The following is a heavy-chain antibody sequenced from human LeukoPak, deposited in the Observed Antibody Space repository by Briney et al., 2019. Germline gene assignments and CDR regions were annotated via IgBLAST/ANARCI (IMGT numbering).Heavy chain of an antibody. CDR1: GGTFSSYA. Sequence: SVKVSCKASGGTFSSYAISWVRQASGQGLEWMGGIIPIFGTANYAQKFQGRVTITADESTSTAYMELSSLRSEDTAVYYCARDRCSSTSCYYWFDPWGQGTLVTVSS. CDR2: IIPIFGTA. V-gene: IGHV1-69*01. D-gene: IGHD2-2*01. CDR3: ARDRCSSTSCYYWFDP. J-gene: IGHJ5*02.